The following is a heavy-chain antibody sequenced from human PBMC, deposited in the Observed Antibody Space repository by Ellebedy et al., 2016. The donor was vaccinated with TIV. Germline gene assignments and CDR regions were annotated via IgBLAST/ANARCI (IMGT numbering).Heavy chain of an antibody. Sequence: MPGGSLRLSCTVSGGSISSSNYYWGWIRQPPGKGLEWIGSIYYSGKTYYNPSLKSRATISVDTSKNQFSLKLSSVTAADTAVYYCARDHYYASGIYYPVFDYWGQGTLVTVSS. V-gene: IGHV4-39*07. CDR1: GGSISSSNYY. CDR3: ARDHYYASGIYYPVFDY. J-gene: IGHJ4*02. CDR2: IYYSGKT. D-gene: IGHD3-10*01.